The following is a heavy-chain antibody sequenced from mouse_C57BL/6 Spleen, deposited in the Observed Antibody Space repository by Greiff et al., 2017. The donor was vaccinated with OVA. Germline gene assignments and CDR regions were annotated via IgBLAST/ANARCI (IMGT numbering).Heavy chain of an antibody. Sequence: DVMLVESGGGLVQPGGSMKLSCVASGFTFSNYWMNWVRQSPEKGLEWVAQIRLKSDNYATHYAESVKGRFTISRDDSKSSVYLQMNNLRAEDTGIYYCTTSGPWFAYWGQGTLVTVSA. CDR3: TTSGPWFAY. CDR2: IRLKSDNYAT. J-gene: IGHJ3*01. D-gene: IGHD3-1*01. V-gene: IGHV6-3*01. CDR1: GFTFSNYW.